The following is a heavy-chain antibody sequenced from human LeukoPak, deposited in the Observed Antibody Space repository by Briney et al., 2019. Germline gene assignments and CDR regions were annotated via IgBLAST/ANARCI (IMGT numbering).Heavy chain of an antibody. J-gene: IGHJ5*02. CDR1: GYTFTSYD. V-gene: IGHV1-18*01. Sequence: ASVKVSCKASGYTFTSYDISWVRQAPGQGLEWMGWISAYNGNTNYAQKLQGRVTMTTDTSTSTAYMELRSLRSDDTAVYYCARSIAVAGAGYWFDPWGQGTLVTVSS. CDR3: ARSIAVAGAGYWFDP. D-gene: IGHD6-19*01. CDR2: ISAYNGNT.